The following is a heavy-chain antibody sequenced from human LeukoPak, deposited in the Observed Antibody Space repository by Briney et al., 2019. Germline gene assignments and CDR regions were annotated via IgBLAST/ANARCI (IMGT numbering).Heavy chain of an antibody. V-gene: IGHV3-64*01. CDR1: GFTFSSYA. D-gene: IGHD2-2*02. Sequence: GGSLRLSCAASGFTFSSYAMHWVRQAPGKGLEYVSAISNNGGSTYYANSVKGRFTISRGNSKNTLYLQMGSLRAEDMAVYYCAALPGGQLLYGGFDYWGQGTLVTVSS. CDR2: ISNNGGST. CDR3: AALPGGQLLYGGFDY. J-gene: IGHJ4*02.